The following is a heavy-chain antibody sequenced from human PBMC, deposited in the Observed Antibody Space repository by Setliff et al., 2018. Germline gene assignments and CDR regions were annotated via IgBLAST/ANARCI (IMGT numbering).Heavy chain of an antibody. CDR2: INPHGSEK. V-gene: IGHV3-7*01. Sequence: GESLRLSCTASGLSYSNDWVSWVRQAPGKGLEWLASINPHGSEKYYADSVKGRFTISRDNAKNSLSLQMNNLRIEDTAVYYCFGAGTCSYWGQGTLVTVSS. J-gene: IGHJ4*02. CDR1: GLSYSNDW. D-gene: IGHD3-10*01. CDR3: FGAGTCSY.